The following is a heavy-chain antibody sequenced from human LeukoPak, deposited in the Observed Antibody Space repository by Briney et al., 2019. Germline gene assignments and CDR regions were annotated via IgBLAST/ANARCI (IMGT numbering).Heavy chain of an antibody. J-gene: IGHJ4*02. CDR3: AKDRDGSGRHSGNLDH. D-gene: IGHD3-10*01. Sequence: SETLSLTCTVSGGSISSYYWSWIRQPPGKGLEWIGYIYYSGSTNYNPSLKSRVTISVDTSKNQFSLKLSSVTAADTALYYCAKDRDGSGRHSGNLDHWGQGTLVTVSS. CDR1: GGSISSYY. CDR2: IYYSGST. V-gene: IGHV4-59*01.